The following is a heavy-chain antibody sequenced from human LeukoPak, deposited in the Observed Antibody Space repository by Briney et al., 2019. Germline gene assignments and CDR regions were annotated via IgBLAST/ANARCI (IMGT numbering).Heavy chain of an antibody. CDR3: ARGGSSWYYFDY. D-gene: IGHD6-13*01. J-gene: IGHJ4*02. Sequence: ETGGSLRLSCAASGFTVSSNYMSWVRQAPGKGLEWVSVIYSGGSTYYADSVKGRFTISKDNSKNTLYLQMNSLRAEDTAVYYCARGGSSWYYFDYWGQGTLVTVSS. CDR2: IYSGGST. CDR1: GFTVSSNY. V-gene: IGHV3-66*01.